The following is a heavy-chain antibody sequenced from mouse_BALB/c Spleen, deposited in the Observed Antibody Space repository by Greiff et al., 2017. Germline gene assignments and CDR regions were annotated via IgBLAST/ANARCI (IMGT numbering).Heavy chain of an antibody. CDR1: GISITTGNYR. J-gene: IGHJ3*01. CDR2: IYYSGTI. CDR3: ARDGGGPAWFAY. V-gene: IGHV3-5*02. Sequence: DVQLQESGPGLVKPSQTVSLTCTVTGISITTGNYRWSWIRQFPGNKLEWIGYIYYSGTITYNPSLTSRTTITRDTSKNQFFLEMNSLTAEDTATYYCARDGGGPAWFAYWGQGTLVTVSA.